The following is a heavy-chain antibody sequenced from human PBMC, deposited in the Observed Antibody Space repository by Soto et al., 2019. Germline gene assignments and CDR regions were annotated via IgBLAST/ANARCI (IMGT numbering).Heavy chain of an antibody. Sequence: QVQLQQWGAGLLKPSETLSLTCAVYGGSFSGYYWSWIRQPPGKGLEWIGEINHSGSTNYNPSLKSRITISVDTSKSQVSLRLSSVTAADTAVYYCARRCSGATCYWYFDLWGRGTLVTVSS. D-gene: IGHD2-15*01. J-gene: IGHJ2*01. V-gene: IGHV4-34*01. CDR2: INHSGST. CDR3: ARRCSGATCYWYFDL. CDR1: GGSFSGYY.